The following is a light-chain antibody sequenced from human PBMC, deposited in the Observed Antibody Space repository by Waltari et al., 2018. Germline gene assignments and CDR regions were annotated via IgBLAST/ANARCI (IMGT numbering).Light chain of an antibody. CDR1: SSNIGNNS. CDR2: DND. V-gene: IGLV1-51*01. J-gene: IGLJ2*01. CDR3: GTWDSSLSAVV. Sequence: QSVLTQPPSVSAAPGQKVPISCSGSSSNIGNNSVSWYQQLPGTAPKLLTYDNDKRPSGIPDRFSGSKSGTSATLGITGLQTGDEADYYCGTWDSSLSAVVFGGGTKLTVL.